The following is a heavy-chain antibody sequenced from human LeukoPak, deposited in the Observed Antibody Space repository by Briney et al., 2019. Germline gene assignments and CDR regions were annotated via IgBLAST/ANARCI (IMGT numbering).Heavy chain of an antibody. CDR3: ARYDILTTNWFDP. Sequence: PSGTLSLTCTVSGGSISSSSYYWGWIRQPPGKGLEWIGSIYYSGSTYYNPSLKSRVTISVDTSKNQFSLKLSSVTAADTAVYYCARYDILTTNWFDPWGQGTLVTVSS. CDR1: GGSISSSSYY. V-gene: IGHV4-39*07. CDR2: IYYSGST. D-gene: IGHD3-9*01. J-gene: IGHJ5*02.